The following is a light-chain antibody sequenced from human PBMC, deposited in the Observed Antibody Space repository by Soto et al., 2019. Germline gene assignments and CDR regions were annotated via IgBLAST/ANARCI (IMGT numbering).Light chain of an antibody. CDR1: QSVRSD. V-gene: IGKV3-15*01. J-gene: IGKJ5*01. CDR2: GAS. Sequence: EIVMTQSPATLSVSPGESATLSCRASQSVRSDLAWYQQKPGQAPRLLFYGASTRATGLPARFSGSGSGTEFTLTISSLQSEDSAVYYWQQYDNWPTFGQGTRLEIK. CDR3: QQYDNWPT.